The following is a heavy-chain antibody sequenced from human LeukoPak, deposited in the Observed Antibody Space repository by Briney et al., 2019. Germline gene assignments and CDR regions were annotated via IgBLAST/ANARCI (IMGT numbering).Heavy chain of an antibody. Sequence: SAPTLLKPTQTLRLTCTFSGCSFSPSGVGGGWFCQPPGKPLEWLALIYWDDDKRYSQSLKSRLTITKAPSKNQVVLTMTNMDPVDTATYYCAHRFSGSYDYWGQGTLVTVSS. J-gene: IGHJ4*02. CDR2: IYWDDDK. CDR3: AHRFSGSYDY. V-gene: IGHV2-5*02. D-gene: IGHD1-26*01. CDR1: GCSFSPSGVG.